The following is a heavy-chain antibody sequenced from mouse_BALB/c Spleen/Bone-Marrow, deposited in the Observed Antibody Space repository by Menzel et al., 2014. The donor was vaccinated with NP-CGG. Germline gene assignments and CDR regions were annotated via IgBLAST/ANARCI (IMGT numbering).Heavy chain of an antibody. J-gene: IGHJ4*01. V-gene: IGHV14-3*02. D-gene: IGHD2-10*01. Sequence: EVQLQQSGAELVKPGASVKLSCTASGFNIKDTYMHWVKQRPEQGLEWIGRIDPANGNTKYDPKFQGKATITADTSSNTAYLQLSSLTSEDTAVYFCARAYYGNYPYAMDYWGQGTSVTVSS. CDR1: GFNIKDTY. CDR2: IDPANGNT. CDR3: ARAYYGNYPYAMDY.